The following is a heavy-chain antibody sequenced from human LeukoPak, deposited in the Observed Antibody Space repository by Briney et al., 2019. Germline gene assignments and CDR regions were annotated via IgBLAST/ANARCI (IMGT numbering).Heavy chain of an antibody. Sequence: ASVKVSCKVSGYTLTELSMHWVRQAPGKGLERMGGFDPEDGETIYAQKFQGRGTMTEDTSTDTAYMELSSLRSEETAVYYCATDSKLRFYHDHYDSSGFDYWGQGTLVTVSS. V-gene: IGHV1-24*01. CDR1: GYTLTELS. J-gene: IGHJ4*02. CDR3: ATDSKLRFYHDHYDSSGFDY. D-gene: IGHD3-22*01. CDR2: FDPEDGET.